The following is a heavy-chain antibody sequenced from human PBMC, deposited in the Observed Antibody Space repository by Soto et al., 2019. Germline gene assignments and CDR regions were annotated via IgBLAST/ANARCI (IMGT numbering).Heavy chain of an antibody. V-gene: IGHV3-30-3*01. CDR1: GFTFSSYS. CDR2: MSYDGSTK. D-gene: IGHD3-22*01. J-gene: IGHJ1*01. Sequence: QVQLVESGGDVVQPGRSLRLSCSASGFTFSSYSVHWFGQAPGKGLEWLAFMSYDGSTKYYADSVKGRFTVSRDNSKNTLYLQMDSLRTEDTAVYYCARDAYDDPPGYFQHWGQGTLLTVSS. CDR3: ARDAYDDPPGYFQH.